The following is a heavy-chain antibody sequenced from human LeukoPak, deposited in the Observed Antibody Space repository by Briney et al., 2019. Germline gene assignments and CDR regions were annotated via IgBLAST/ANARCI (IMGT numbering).Heavy chain of an antibody. J-gene: IGHJ3*02. D-gene: IGHD2-21*01. V-gene: IGHV3-23*01. CDR1: GFTFSSYA. Sequence: QTGGSLRLSCAASGFTFSSYAMSWVRQAPGKGLEWVSAISGSGGSTYYADSVKGRFTISRDNSKNTLYLQMNSLRAEDTDVYYCARDLAYCGGECYSGDAFDIWGQGTMVTVSS. CDR3: ARDLAYCGGECYSGDAFDI. CDR2: ISGSGGST.